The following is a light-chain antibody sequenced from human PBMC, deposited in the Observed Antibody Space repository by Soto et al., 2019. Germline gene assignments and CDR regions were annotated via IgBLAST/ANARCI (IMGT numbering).Light chain of an antibody. Sequence: EIVMTQSPATLSVSPGERATLSCRASQSFSSNLVWYQQKPGQAPRLLIYGASTRATGIPARFSGSESGTEFTLTISGLQSEDFAVYYCQQYNDCPLTFGGGTKVEIK. CDR2: GAS. CDR3: QQYNDCPLT. V-gene: IGKV3-15*01. J-gene: IGKJ4*01. CDR1: QSFSSN.